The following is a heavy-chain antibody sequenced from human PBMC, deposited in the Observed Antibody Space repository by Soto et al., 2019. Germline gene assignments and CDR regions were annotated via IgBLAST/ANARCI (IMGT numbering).Heavy chain of an antibody. Sequence: GGYLRLSCAASGFTFSSYGMHWVRQAPGKGLEWVAVIWYDGSNKYYADSVKGRFTISRDNSKNTLYLQMNSLRAEDTAVYYCARDQGVLYYYYQLGLCGKGSTGTVSS. V-gene: IGHV3-33*01. CDR2: IWYDGSNK. CDR1: GFTFSSYG. CDR3: ARDQGVLYYYYQLGL. D-gene: IGHD3-10*01. J-gene: IGHJ6*03.